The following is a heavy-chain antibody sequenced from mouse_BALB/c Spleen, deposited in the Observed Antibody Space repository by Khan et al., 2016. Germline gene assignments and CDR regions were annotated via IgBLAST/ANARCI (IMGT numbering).Heavy chain of an antibody. D-gene: IGHD1-2*01. CDR1: GFSITSGYG. CDR2: ISYSGST. J-gene: IGHJ2*01. Sequence: EVQLQEPGPGLVKPSQSLSLTCTVSGFSITSGYGWNWIRQFPGNKLEWMGYISYSGSTNYNPSLKSRISITRDTSTNQFFLQLNSVTTEDTATYYCARTARIKYWGQGTTLTVSS. V-gene: IGHV3-2*02. CDR3: ARTARIKY.